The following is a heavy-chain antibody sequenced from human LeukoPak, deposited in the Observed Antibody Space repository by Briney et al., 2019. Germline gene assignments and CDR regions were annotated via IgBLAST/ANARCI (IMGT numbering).Heavy chain of an antibody. CDR2: ISASGGST. D-gene: IGHD1-26*01. Sequence: GGSLRLSCTASGFTFSNCAMNWVRQAPGKGLELVSDISASGGSTNYADAVKGRFTISRDNSKNTLYLQMNSMRAEDAAVYYCAKGASASRYFDYWGQGTLVTVSS. V-gene: IGHV3-23*01. J-gene: IGHJ4*02. CDR3: AKGASASRYFDY. CDR1: GFTFSNCA.